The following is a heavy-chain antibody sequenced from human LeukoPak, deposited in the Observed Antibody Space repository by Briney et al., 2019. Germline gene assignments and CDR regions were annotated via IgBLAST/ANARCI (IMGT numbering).Heavy chain of an antibody. CDR3: ASGGGWVFFN. J-gene: IGHJ4*02. CDR2: ISHDGSEK. Sequence: LGGSLRLSCAASGFPFSSHWLSWFRQSPGKGLEWVAHISHDGSEKHYVDSVKGRFTISRDNARNSQFLQMDSLRVDDTAVYYCASGGGWVFFNWGQGTLVTVSS. V-gene: IGHV3-7*01. D-gene: IGHD6-19*01. CDR1: GFPFSSHW.